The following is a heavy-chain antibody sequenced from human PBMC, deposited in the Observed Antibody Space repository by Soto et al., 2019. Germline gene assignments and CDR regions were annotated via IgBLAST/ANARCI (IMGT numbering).Heavy chain of an antibody. V-gene: IGHV2-5*02. CDR3: VQSRCGGDCLRSYSSHSYYGLDV. CDR1: GFSLSTTGVG. J-gene: IGHJ6*02. Sequence: QITLKESGPTLVKPTQTLTLTCTFSGFSLSTTGVGVGWIRQPPGKALEWLALIYWDDDKRYNPSLNSRLTITQDTSNNQVVLAMTSMDPVDTATYYCVQSRCGGDCLRSYSSHSYYGLDVWGQGTPVTFSS. CDR2: IYWDDDK. D-gene: IGHD2-21*02.